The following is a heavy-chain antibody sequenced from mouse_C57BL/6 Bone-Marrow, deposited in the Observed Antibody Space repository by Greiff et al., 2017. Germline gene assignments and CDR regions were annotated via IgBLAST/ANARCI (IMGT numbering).Heavy chain of an antibody. V-gene: IGHV1-7*01. CDR3: ERDYGSSEGYFDG. J-gene: IGHJ1*03. D-gene: IGHD1-1*01. Sequence: QVQLQQSGAELAKPGASVKLSCKASGYTFTSYWMHWVKQRPGQGLEWIGYINPSSGYTKYNQKFKDKATLTADKSSSTAYMQLSSLTYEDSAVYYCERDYGSSEGYFDGWGTGTTVTVSS. CDR2: INPSSGYT. CDR1: GYTFTSYW.